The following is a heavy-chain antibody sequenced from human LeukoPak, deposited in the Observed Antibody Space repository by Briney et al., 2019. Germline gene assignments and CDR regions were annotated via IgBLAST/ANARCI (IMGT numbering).Heavy chain of an antibody. Sequence: KSSQTLSLTCTVSGGSIRSGSYYWRWIRQPAGKGLEWIGRIYTSGSTNYNPSLKSRVTISVDTSKNQFSLKLSSVTAADTAVYYCARVTASFGGSYFIDYWGQGTLVTVSS. CDR1: GGSIRSGSYY. D-gene: IGHD1-26*01. CDR2: IYTSGST. J-gene: IGHJ4*02. V-gene: IGHV4-61*02. CDR3: ARVTASFGGSYFIDY.